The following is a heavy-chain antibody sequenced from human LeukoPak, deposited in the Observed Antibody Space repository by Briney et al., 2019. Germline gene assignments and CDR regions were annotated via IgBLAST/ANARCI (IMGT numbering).Heavy chain of an antibody. Sequence: SQTLSLTCTVSGGSISSGDYYWSWIRQPPGKGLEWCGYIYYSGSTHYSPSLKSRVTISLDTSKNQFSLKLSSVTAADTAVYYCAQEQDDSSGYYYEGDYWGQGTLVTVSS. CDR1: GGSISSGDYY. CDR3: AQEQDDSSGYYYEGDY. J-gene: IGHJ4*02. CDR2: IYYSGST. D-gene: IGHD3-22*01. V-gene: IGHV4-30-4*08.